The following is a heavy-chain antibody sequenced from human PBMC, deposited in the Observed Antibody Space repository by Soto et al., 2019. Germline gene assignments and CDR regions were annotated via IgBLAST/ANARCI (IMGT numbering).Heavy chain of an antibody. CDR2: IYYSGST. D-gene: IGHD6-13*01. V-gene: IGHV4-30-4*01. Sequence: QVQLQESGPGLVKPSQTLSLTCTVSGGSISSGDYYWSWIRQPPGKGLEWIGYIYYSGSTYYNPSLKSRVTISVDTSKIQFSLKLSSVTAADTAVYYCARGRGYTTDVLGAFDIWGQGTMVTVSS. J-gene: IGHJ3*02. CDR1: GGSISSGDYY. CDR3: ARGRGYTTDVLGAFDI.